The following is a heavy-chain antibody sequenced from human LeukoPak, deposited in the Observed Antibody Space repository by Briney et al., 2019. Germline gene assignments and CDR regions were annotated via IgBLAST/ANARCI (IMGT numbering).Heavy chain of an antibody. CDR2: IYYSGST. J-gene: IGHJ4*02. CDR3: ARGQMATREFDY. Sequence: SETLSLTCTVSGGSISSYYWSWIRQPPGKGLEWIGYIYYSGSTNYNPSLKSRVTISVDTSKNQFSLKLSSVTAADTAVYYCARGQMATREFDYWGQGTLVTVSS. CDR1: GGSISSYY. V-gene: IGHV4-59*01. D-gene: IGHD5-24*01.